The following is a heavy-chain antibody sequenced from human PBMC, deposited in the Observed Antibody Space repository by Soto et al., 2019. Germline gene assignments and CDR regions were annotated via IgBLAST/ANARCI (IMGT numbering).Heavy chain of an antibody. CDR2: INHSGST. Sequence: SETLSLTCAVYGGSFSGYYWSWIRQPPGKGLEWIGEINHSGSTNYNPSLKSRVTISVDTSKNQFSLKLSSVTAADTAVYYCARGRQLWLLHYYYYYGMDVWGQGTTVTVPS. J-gene: IGHJ6*02. CDR3: ARGRQLWLLHYYYYYGMDV. D-gene: IGHD5-18*01. V-gene: IGHV4-34*01. CDR1: GGSFSGYY.